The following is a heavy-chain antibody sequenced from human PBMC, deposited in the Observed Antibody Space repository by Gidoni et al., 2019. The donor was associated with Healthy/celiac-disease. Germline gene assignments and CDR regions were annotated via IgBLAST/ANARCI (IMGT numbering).Heavy chain of an antibody. V-gene: IGHV3-23*01. Sequence: EVQLLESGGGLVQPGGSLRLSCAASGFTFSSYAMSWVRQAPGKGLEWDSAISGSGGSTYYADSVKGRFTISRDNSKNTLYLQMNSLRAEDTAVYYYAKVVSLLVPPRYFDYWGQGTLVTVSS. CDR2: ISGSGGST. CDR3: AKVVSLLVPPRYFDY. J-gene: IGHJ4*02. CDR1: GFTFSSYA. D-gene: IGHD6-13*01.